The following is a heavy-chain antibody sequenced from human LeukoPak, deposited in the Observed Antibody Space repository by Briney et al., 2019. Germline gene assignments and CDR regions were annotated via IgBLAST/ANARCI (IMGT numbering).Heavy chain of an antibody. CDR1: GGPISSGSYY. J-gene: IGHJ6*02. D-gene: IGHD3-9*01. CDR3: ARVLRYFDWRGDGMDV. V-gene: IGHV4-61*02. CDR2: IYTSGST. Sequence: SESLSLTCTVSGGPISSGSYYWSWIRQPAGKGLEWIGRIYTSGSTNYNPSLKSRVTISVDTSKNQFSLKLSSVTAADTAVYYCARVLRYFDWRGDGMDVWGQGTTVTVSS.